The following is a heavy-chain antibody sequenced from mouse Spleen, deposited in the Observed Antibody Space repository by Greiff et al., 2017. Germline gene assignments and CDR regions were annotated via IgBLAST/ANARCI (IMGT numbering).Heavy chain of an antibody. J-gene: IGHJ1*01. D-gene: IGHD2-3*01. CDR2: ISSGGSYT. Sequence: EVKLMESGGDLVKPGGSLKLSCAASGFTFSSYGMSWVRQTPDKRLEWVATISSGGSYTYYPDSVKGRFTISRDNAKNTLYLQMSSLKSEDTAMYYCARSSLDGYFWYFDVWGAGTTVTVSS. CDR1: GFTFSSYG. CDR3: ARSSLDGYFWYFDV. V-gene: IGHV5-6*01.